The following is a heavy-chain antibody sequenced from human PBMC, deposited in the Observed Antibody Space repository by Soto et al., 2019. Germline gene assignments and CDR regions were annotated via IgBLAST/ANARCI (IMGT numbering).Heavy chain of an antibody. Sequence: QVQLVESGGGVVQPGRSLRLSCAASGFTFSSYGMHWVRQAPGKGLEWVAVISYDGSNKYYADSVKGRFTISRDNSKNTLYLQMNSLRAEDTAVYYLGKGGGGYFDYWGQGTLVTVSS. CDR3: GKGGGGYFDY. CDR1: GFTFSSYG. V-gene: IGHV3-30*18. J-gene: IGHJ4*02. D-gene: IGHD3-16*01. CDR2: ISYDGSNK.